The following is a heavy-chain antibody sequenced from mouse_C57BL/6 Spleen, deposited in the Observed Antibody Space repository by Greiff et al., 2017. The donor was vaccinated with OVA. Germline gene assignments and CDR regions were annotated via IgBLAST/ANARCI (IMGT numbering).Heavy chain of an antibody. CDR1: GYAFSSYW. Sequence: VQLVESGAELVKPGASVKISCKASGYAFSSYWMNWVKQRPGKGLEWIGQIYPGDGDTNYNGKFKGKATLTADKSSSTAYMQLSSLTSEDSAVYFCARWQDYAWFAYWGQGTLVTVSA. D-gene: IGHD2-4*01. J-gene: IGHJ3*01. CDR3: ARWQDYAWFAY. V-gene: IGHV1-80*01. CDR2: IYPGDGDT.